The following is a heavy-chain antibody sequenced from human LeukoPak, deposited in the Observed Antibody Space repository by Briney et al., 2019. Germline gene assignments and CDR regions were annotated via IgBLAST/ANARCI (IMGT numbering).Heavy chain of an antibody. CDR1: GGSFSGYY. CDR3: ARGHDGIVGATTNVGFDY. D-gene: IGHD1-26*01. Sequence: PSETLSLTCAVYGGSFSGYYWSWIRPPPGKGLEWIGGINHSGHTNSNPSLKSRVTISVDTSKNQFSLKLSSVTAADTAVYYCARGHDGIVGATTNVGFDYWGQGTLVTVSS. CDR2: INHSGHT. V-gene: IGHV4-34*01. J-gene: IGHJ4*02.